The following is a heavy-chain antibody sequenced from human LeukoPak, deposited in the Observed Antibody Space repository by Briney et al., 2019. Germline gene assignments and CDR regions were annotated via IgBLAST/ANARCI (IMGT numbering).Heavy chain of an antibody. D-gene: IGHD6-19*01. CDR3: AREEQWLGYYFDY. V-gene: IGHV3-33*01. CDR1: GFTFSSYG. CDR2: IWYDGSNK. J-gene: IGHJ4*02. Sequence: GRSLRLSCAASGFTFSSYGMHWVRQAPGKGLEWVAVIWYDGSNKYYADSVKGRFTISRDNSKNTLYLQMNSLRAEDTAVYYCAREEQWLGYYFDYWGQGTLVTVSS.